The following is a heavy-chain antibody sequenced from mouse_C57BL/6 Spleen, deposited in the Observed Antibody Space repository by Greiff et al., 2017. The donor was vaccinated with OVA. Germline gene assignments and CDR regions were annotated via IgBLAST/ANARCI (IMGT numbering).Heavy chain of an antibody. CDR1: GYSFTDYN. D-gene: IGHD1-1*01. CDR2: INPNYGTT. V-gene: IGHV1-39*01. J-gene: IGHJ4*01. Sequence: VQLQQSGPELVKPGASVKISCKASGYSFTDYNMNWVKQSNGKSLEWIGVINPNYGTTSYNQKFKGKATLTVDQSSSTAYMQLNSLTSADSAVYYCARSVLYGSSYVGYAMDYWGQGTSVTVSS. CDR3: ARSVLYGSSYVGYAMDY.